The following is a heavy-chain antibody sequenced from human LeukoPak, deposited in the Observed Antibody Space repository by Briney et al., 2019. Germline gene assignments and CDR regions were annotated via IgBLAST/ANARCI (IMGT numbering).Heavy chain of an antibody. V-gene: IGHV5-51*01. Sequence: GESLKISRKGSGYSFTSYWIGWVRQMPGKGLEWMGIIYPGDSDTRYSPSFQGQVTISADKSINTACLQWSSLKASDTAMYYCARLYPALRSTTASYGMDVWGPGTTVTVSS. D-gene: IGHD1-26*01. CDR1: GYSFTSYW. J-gene: IGHJ6*02. CDR2: IYPGDSDT. CDR3: ARLYPALRSTTASYGMDV.